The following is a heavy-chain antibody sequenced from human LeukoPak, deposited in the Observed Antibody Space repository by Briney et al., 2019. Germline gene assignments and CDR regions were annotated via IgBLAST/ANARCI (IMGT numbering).Heavy chain of an antibody. CDR1: GFTFSSYG. J-gene: IGHJ3*01. Sequence: SGGSLRLSCAASGFTFSSYGMHWVRQAPGKGLEWVAAISYDGSNKFYADSVKGRFTISRDNSKNTLYVQMSSLRAEDTAVYYCTRGGNTGYNYNAFDVWGQGTMVTVSS. CDR3: TRGGNTGYNYNAFDV. CDR2: ISYDGSNK. D-gene: IGHD3-22*01. V-gene: IGHV3-30*03.